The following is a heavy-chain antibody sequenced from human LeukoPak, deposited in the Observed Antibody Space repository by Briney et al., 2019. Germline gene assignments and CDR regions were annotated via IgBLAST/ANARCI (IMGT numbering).Heavy chain of an antibody. D-gene: IGHD3-22*01. Sequence: PSETLSLTCTVSGGSVSSGSYYWSWIRQPPGKGLEWIGYIYYSGSTNYNPSLKSRVTISVDTSKNQFSLKLSSVTAADTAVYYCARAFLTYYYDSSGYYYDYWGQGTLVTVSS. CDR1: GGSVSSGSYY. CDR2: IYYSGST. J-gene: IGHJ4*02. V-gene: IGHV4-61*01. CDR3: ARAFLTYYYDSSGYYYDY.